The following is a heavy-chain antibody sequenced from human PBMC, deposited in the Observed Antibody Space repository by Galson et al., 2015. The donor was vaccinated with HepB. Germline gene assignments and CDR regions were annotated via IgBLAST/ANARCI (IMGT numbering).Heavy chain of an antibody. V-gene: IGHV3-23*01. CDR1: GFTFSSYA. J-gene: IGHJ6*02. CDR2: ISGSGGST. CDR3: AKRSMVRGVMSYYGVDV. Sequence: SLRLSCAASGFTFSSYAMSWVRQAPGKGLEWVSTISGSGGSTFYADSVKGRFTISRDNSKNTLYLQMNSLRAEDTAVYYCAKRSMVRGVMSYYGVDVWGQGTTVTVSS. D-gene: IGHD3-10*01.